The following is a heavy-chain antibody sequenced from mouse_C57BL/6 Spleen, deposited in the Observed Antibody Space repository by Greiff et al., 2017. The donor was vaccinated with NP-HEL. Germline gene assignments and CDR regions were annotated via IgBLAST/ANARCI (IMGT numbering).Heavy chain of an antibody. V-gene: IGHV1-64*01. J-gene: IGHJ1*03. CDR2: IHPNSGST. CDR3: ARSGYYGSNHGYCDV. Sequence: QVQLQQPGAELVKPGASVKLSCKASGYTFTSYWMHWVKQRPGQGLEWIGMIHPNSGSTNYNEKFKSKATLTVDKSSSTSYMQLSSLTSEDSAVYYCARSGYYGSNHGYCDVWGTGTTVTVSS. D-gene: IGHD1-1*01. CDR1: GYTFTSYW.